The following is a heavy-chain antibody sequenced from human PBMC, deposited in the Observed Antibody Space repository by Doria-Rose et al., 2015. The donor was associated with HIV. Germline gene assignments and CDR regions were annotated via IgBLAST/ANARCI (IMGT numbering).Heavy chain of an antibody. CDR1: GFTFSSHR. V-gene: IGHV3-21*01. CDR3: ATGVTLDY. J-gene: IGHJ4*02. D-gene: IGHD3-10*01. Sequence: GQLVESGGGLVRPGGSLRLSCATSGFTFSSHRINWVRQATGQGLEWVPSISCTSAYINYADSVRGRFTISRDNARNSLYLQMDSLRAEDTAIYYCATGVTLDYWGQGTLVTVSS. CDR2: ISCTSAYI.